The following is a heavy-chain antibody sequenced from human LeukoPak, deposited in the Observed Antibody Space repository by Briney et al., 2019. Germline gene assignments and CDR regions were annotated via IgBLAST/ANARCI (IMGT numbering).Heavy chain of an antibody. Sequence: GGSLRLSCAASGFTFSSYSMNWVRQAPGKGLEWVSSISSSSSYIYYADSVKGRFTISRDNAKNSLYLQMNSLRAEDTAVYYCARQPSSDSNLDYWGQGTLVTVSS. CDR3: ARQPSSDSNLDY. J-gene: IGHJ4*02. CDR2: ISSSSSYI. CDR1: GFTFSSYS. V-gene: IGHV3-21*01. D-gene: IGHD6-13*01.